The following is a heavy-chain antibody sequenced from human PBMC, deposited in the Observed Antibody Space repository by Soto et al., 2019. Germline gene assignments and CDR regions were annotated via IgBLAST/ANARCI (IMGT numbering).Heavy chain of an antibody. CDR1: GVAMTYGGYS. V-gene: IGHV4-39*07. D-gene: IGHD3-22*01. J-gene: IGHJ4*02. CDR2: MFHSGAT. Sequence: SETLSLTCSVSGVAMTYGGYSWSWIRQPPGKGLEWIGSMFHSGATYLNPSLQSRVTLSIDTSKNQFSLKLTSVSAADTAVYYCARDYEFYSDGSGDYSRPFDYWGQGILVTVSS. CDR3: ARDYEFYSDGSGDYSRPFDY.